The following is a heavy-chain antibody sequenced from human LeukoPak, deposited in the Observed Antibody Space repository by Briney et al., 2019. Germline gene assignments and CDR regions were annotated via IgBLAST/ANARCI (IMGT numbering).Heavy chain of an antibody. Sequence: SETLSLTCSVSGGSISSCTYSWGWIRQPPGKGLEWIGYIYYSGSTNYNPSLKSRVTISVDTSKNQFSLKLSSVTAADTAVYYCASYDSSLSDAFDIWGQGTMVTVSS. D-gene: IGHD3-22*01. CDR2: IYYSGST. CDR3: ASYDSSLSDAFDI. CDR1: GGSISSCTYS. V-gene: IGHV4-61*01. J-gene: IGHJ3*02.